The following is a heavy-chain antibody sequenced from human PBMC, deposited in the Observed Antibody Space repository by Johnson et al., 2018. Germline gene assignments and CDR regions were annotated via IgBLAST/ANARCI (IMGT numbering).Heavy chain of an antibody. Sequence: QVQLVESGGGVVQPGRSLRLSCAASGFTFSSYGMHWVRQAPGKGLECVAVISYDGSNKYYADSVKGRFTISRDNSKNTLYLQMNSLSAEDTAVYYCARLGLLPYYYMDVWGKGTTVTVSS. J-gene: IGHJ6*03. CDR3: ARLGLLPYYYMDV. CDR2: ISYDGSNK. CDR1: GFTFSSYG. V-gene: IGHV3-30*03. D-gene: IGHD2-15*01.